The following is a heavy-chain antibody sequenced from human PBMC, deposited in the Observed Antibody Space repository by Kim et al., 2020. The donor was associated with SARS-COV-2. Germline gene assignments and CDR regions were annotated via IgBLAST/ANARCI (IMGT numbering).Heavy chain of an antibody. CDR3: ARDYSSSSQFDY. Sequence: GGSLRLSCAASGFTFSSYAMHWVRQAPGKGLEWVAVISYDGSNKYYADSVKGRFTISRDNSKNTLYLQMNSLRAENTAVYYCARDYSSSSQFDYWGQGTL. CDR1: GFTFSSYA. V-gene: IGHV3-30-3*01. D-gene: IGHD6-6*01. CDR2: ISYDGSNK. J-gene: IGHJ4*02.